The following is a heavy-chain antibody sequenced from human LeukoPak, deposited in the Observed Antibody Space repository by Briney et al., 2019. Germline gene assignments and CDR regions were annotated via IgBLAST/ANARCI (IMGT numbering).Heavy chain of an antibody. J-gene: IGHJ4*02. Sequence: PSETLSLTCTVAGDSIHSSAYYWSWVRQPPGRGLEWIGSIYYTGDTYYTPSLKSRLTISVDTSKNQFSLTLNSMTAADTAVYYCSNFDFWGQGTLVTVSS. CDR1: GDSIHSSAYY. CDR3: SNFDF. D-gene: IGHD2-8*01. V-gene: IGHV4-39*07. CDR2: IYYTGDT.